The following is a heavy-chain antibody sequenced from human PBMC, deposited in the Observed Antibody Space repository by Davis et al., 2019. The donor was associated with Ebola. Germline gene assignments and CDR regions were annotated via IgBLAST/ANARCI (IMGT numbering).Heavy chain of an antibody. D-gene: IGHD4-17*01. CDR3: ERDRHGDYSANWFDP. CDR1: GFTFSRYA. V-gene: IGHV3-53*01. CDR2: IYSGGST. J-gene: IGHJ5*02. Sequence: GGSLRLSCAASGFTFSRYAMSWVRPATGNGLEWASVIYSGGSTYYADPVKGRFTRSRDNSKNTLYLQMNSLRAEDTAVYYCERDRHGDYSANWFDPWGQGTLVTVSS.